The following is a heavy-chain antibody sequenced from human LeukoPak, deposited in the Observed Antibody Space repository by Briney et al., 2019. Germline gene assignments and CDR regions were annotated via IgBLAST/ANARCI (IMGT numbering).Heavy chain of an antibody. CDR2: IITILGIA. D-gene: IGHD6-6*01. Sequence: GASVKVSCKASGGTFSSYTISWVRQAPGQGLEWMGRIITILGIANYAQKFQGRVTITADKSTSTAYMELSSLRSEDTAVYYCARYSSSSFAFDIWGQGTMVTVSS. V-gene: IGHV1-69*02. J-gene: IGHJ3*02. CDR3: ARYSSSSFAFDI. CDR1: GGTFSSYT.